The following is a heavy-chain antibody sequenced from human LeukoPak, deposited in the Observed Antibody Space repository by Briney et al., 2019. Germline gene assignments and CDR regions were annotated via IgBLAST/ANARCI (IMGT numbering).Heavy chain of an antibody. CDR2: IYPGDSRV. CDR1: GYSFINYW. J-gene: IGHJ1*01. Sequence: LGESLKISCRGFGYSFINYWIGWVRQVPGKGMEWMGVIYPGDSRVRYNPSFQGQVTLSVDNSINTAYLYWVSLRASDTAMYYCACRDLTSTWSLTWGQGTLVTVSS. V-gene: IGHV5-51*01. CDR3: ACRDLTSTWSLT. D-gene: IGHD6-13*01.